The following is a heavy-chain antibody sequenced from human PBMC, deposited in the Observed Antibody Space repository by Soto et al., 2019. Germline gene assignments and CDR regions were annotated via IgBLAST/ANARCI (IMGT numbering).Heavy chain of an antibody. J-gene: IGHJ4*02. V-gene: IGHV3-7*01. CDR3: ARDAYYDFWSGYSTSVDY. CDR1: GFTFSSYW. Sequence: GGSLRLSCAASGFTFSSYWMSWVRQAPGKGLEWVANIKQDGSEKYYVDSVKGRFTISRDNAKNSLYLQMNSLRAEDTAVYYCARDAYYDFWSGYSTSVDYWGQGTLVTVSS. D-gene: IGHD3-3*01. CDR2: IKQDGSEK.